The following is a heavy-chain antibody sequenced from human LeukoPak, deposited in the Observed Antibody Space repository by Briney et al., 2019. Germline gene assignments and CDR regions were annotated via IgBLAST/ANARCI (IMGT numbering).Heavy chain of an antibody. Sequence: PGGSLRLSCAASGFSFSSYGMHWVRQAPGKGLEWVAVIWSDGRNKFYADSVKGRFTVSRDDAKNSLYLQMNSLRDEDTAVYYCARDRDWAFDYWGQGTLITVSS. CDR1: GFSFSSYG. J-gene: IGHJ4*02. CDR2: IWSDGRNK. D-gene: IGHD3-9*01. CDR3: ARDRDWAFDY. V-gene: IGHV3-33*01.